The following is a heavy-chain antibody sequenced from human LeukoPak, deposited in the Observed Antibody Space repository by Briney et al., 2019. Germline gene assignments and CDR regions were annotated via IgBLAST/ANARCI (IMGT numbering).Heavy chain of an antibody. D-gene: IGHD3-22*01. CDR1: GYTFTSYY. CDR3: AGTPISYDSSGYYYFDY. J-gene: IGHJ4*02. V-gene: IGHV1-69*02. Sequence: SVKVSCKASGYTFTSYYMHWVRQAPGQGLEWMGRIIPILGIANYAQKFQGRVTITADKSTSTAYMELSSLRSEDTAVYYCAGTPISYDSSGYYYFDYWGQGTLVTVSS. CDR2: IIPILGIA.